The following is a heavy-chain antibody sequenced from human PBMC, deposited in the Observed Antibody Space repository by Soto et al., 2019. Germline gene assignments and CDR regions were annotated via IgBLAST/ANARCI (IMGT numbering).Heavy chain of an antibody. CDR3: ARGPLWGTAMVLWYFDL. D-gene: IGHD5-18*01. Sequence: QVQLVESGGGVVQPGRSLRLSCAASGFTFSSYAMHWVRQAPGKGLERVAVISYAGSNKYYAGYVKCRFTISRDNSKNTLYLQMNSLRAEDTAVYYCARGPLWGTAMVLWYFDLWGRGTLVTVSS. CDR2: ISYAGSNK. CDR1: GFTFSSYA. J-gene: IGHJ2*01. V-gene: IGHV3-30-3*01.